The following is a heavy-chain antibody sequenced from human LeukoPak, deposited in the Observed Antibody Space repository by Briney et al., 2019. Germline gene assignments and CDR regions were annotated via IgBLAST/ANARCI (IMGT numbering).Heavy chain of an antibody. D-gene: IGHD5-18*01. CDR1: GGSMSSYY. CDR3: ARRLDTAMASFDY. Sequence: SETLSLTCTVSGGSMSSYYWGWIRQPPGKGLEWIGCIYDSGSTNYNPSLKSRVTISVDTSKNQFSLKLSSVTAADTAVYYCARRLDTAMASFDYWGQGTLVTVSS. J-gene: IGHJ4*02. V-gene: IGHV4-59*08. CDR2: IYDSGST.